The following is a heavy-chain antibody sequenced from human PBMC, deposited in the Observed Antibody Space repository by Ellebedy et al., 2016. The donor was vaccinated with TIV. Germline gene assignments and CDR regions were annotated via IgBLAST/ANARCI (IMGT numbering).Heavy chain of an antibody. CDR1: GYTFTGQY. CDR2: INPHSGGT. J-gene: IGHJ4*02. Sequence: ASVKVSXXASGYTFTGQYIHWVRQAPGQGLEWMGWINPHSGGTSYAQKFQGRVTMTRDTSISTAYMELDSLTSDDTAVYYCARDSATGDEAFDYWGQGTLVTVSS. CDR3: ARDSATGDEAFDY. D-gene: IGHD7-27*01. V-gene: IGHV1-2*02.